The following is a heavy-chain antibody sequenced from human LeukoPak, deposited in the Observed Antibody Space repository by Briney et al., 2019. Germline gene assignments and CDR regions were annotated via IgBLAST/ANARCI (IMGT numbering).Heavy chain of an antibody. CDR1: GGSISGSIHY. Sequence: SETLSLTCTVSGGSISGSIHYYDWIRQPPGKGLEWIGDINSSGSTDYNPSLKSRVTISVDTSKNQFSLKLSSVTAADTAVYYCARVLIPYYYDSSGYSHKYYFDYWGQGTLVTVSS. CDR3: ARVLIPYYYDSSGYSHKYYFDY. V-gene: IGHV4-39*01. D-gene: IGHD3-22*01. CDR2: INSSGST. J-gene: IGHJ4*02.